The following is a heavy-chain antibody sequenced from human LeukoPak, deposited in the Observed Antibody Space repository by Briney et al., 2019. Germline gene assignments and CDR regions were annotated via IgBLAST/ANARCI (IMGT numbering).Heavy chain of an antibody. J-gene: IGHJ4*02. CDR2: LIGSSGST. Sequence: GGSLRLSCAASGFTSTNYAMNWVRKAPGKGLEWVPVLIGSSGSTDYADSVKGRFTISGDNSKNTVFLQMNSLRAEDTAIYYCAKGAYDYIEIGYFDSWGQGTLVTVSS. CDR1: GFTSTNYA. D-gene: IGHD5-12*01. CDR3: AKGAYDYIEIGYFDS. V-gene: IGHV3-23*01.